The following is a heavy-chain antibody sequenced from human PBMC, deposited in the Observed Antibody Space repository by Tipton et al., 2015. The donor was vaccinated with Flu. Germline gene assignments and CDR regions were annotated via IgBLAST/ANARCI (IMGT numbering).Heavy chain of an antibody. CDR1: DYSISSGYY. J-gene: IGHJ4*02. CDR2: ISHSGRT. Sequence: GLMKPSETLSLICAVSDYSISSGYYWGWIRQPPGKGLEWIGCISHSGRTYYNPSLKSRVTISVDTAKNQFSQRLSSVTAADTAVYYCARSTYYYGSGSSDYWGQGTLVTVSS. V-gene: IGHV4-38-2*01. CDR3: ARSTYYYGSGSSDY. D-gene: IGHD3-10*01.